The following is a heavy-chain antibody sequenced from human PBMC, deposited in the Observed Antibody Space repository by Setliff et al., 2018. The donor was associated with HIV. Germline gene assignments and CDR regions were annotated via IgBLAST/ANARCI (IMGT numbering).Heavy chain of an antibody. CDR2: ILSGRGT. CDR1: GDSITSGHYY. Sequence: PSETLSLTCTVSGDSITSGHYYWGWIRQPPGKGLEWIGNILSGRGTYYNPSLKSRVSMSVDTSKNQFSLRLSSVTAADTAVYYCATSGSRGFGELDPWGPGILVTVSS. D-gene: IGHD3-10*01. V-gene: IGHV4-39*01. J-gene: IGHJ5*02. CDR3: ATSGSRGFGELDP.